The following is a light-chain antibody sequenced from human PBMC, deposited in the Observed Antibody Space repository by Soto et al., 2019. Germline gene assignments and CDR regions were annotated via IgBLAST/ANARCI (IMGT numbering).Light chain of an antibody. CDR1: SSDVGGYNY. V-gene: IGLV2-14*01. CDR3: HSYTSSSTRV. CDR2: DVH. Sequence: QSALTQPASVSGSPRQSITISCTGTSSDVGGYNYVSWYQQYPGKAPKLMIYDVHNRPSGVSDRFSGSKSGNTASLTISRLQAEDEADYYCHSYTSSSTRVFGGGTKLTVL. J-gene: IGLJ2*01.